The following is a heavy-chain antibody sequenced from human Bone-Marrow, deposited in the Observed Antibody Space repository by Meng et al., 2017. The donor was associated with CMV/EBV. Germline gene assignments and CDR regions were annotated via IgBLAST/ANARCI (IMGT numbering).Heavy chain of an antibody. CDR3: ARAYYDFWSGYFYYYYGMDV. Sequence: GSLRLSCTVSGGSISSYYWSWIRQPPGKGLEWIGYVFYTGSTNYNPSLKSRVTISVDTSKNQFSLKLSSVTAADTAVYYCARAYYDFWSGYFYYYYGMDVWGQGHTVNVSS. CDR1: GGSISSYY. V-gene: IGHV4-59*01. J-gene: IGHJ6*02. CDR2: VFYTGST. D-gene: IGHD3-3*01.